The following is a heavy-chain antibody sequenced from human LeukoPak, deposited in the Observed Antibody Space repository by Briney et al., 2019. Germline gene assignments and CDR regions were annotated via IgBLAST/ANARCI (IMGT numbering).Heavy chain of an antibody. CDR3: ASVRMARGAVDY. D-gene: IGHD3-10*01. J-gene: IGHJ4*02. CDR1: GGSFSGYY. CDR2: INHSVST. V-gene: IGHV4-34*01. Sequence: KLSQTLSLTCAVYGGSFSGYYWRWIRQPPGKGPGWIGEINHSVSTNYNPSLKSRVTISVNTSKNQFSLKLSSVTSADTAVYYCASVRMARGAVDYCGQGALVTVSS.